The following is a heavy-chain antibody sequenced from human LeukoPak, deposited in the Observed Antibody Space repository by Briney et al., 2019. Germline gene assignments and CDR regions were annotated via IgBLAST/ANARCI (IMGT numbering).Heavy chain of an antibody. CDR3: ARGHYYGSGSYYNPYYYMDV. CDR2: IIPIFGTS. D-gene: IGHD3-10*01. Sequence: GASVKVSCTTSRGTFSSYAICWGRHAPGHGLEWMGRIIPIFGTSNKVQKFQGRVTSTTKESTSTAYMALSSLRSEETAVYYCARGHYYGSGSYYNPYYYMDVWGKGTTVTVSS. V-gene: IGHV1-69*05. CDR1: RGTFSSYA. J-gene: IGHJ6*03.